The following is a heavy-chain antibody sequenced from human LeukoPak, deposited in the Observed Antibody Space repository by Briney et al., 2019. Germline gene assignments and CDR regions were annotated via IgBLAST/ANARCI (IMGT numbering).Heavy chain of an antibody. V-gene: IGHV4-39*01. CDR1: GGSISSSSYY. Sequence: PSETLSLTCTVSGGSISSSSYYWGWIRQPPGKGLEWIGSIYYSGSTYYNPSLKSRVTISVDTSKNQFSLRLSSVTAADTAVYYCARLALDIVVVVAATSDAFDIWGQGTMVTVSS. J-gene: IGHJ3*02. D-gene: IGHD2-15*01. CDR3: ARLALDIVVVVAATSDAFDI. CDR2: IYYSGST.